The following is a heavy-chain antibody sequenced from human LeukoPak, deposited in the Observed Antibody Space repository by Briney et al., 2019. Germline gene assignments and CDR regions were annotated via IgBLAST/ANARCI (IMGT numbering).Heavy chain of an antibody. CDR2: IYGGGST. CDR1: GFTVSSNY. Sequence: GGSLRLSCAASGFTVSSNYMSWVRQAPGKGLEWVSFIYGGGSTYYADSVKGRFTISRDNSKNTLYLQMNSLRAEDTAVYYCTLYYYDSSGYLGFDYWGQGALVTVSS. CDR3: TLYYYDSSGYLGFDY. V-gene: IGHV3-66*01. D-gene: IGHD3-22*01. J-gene: IGHJ4*02.